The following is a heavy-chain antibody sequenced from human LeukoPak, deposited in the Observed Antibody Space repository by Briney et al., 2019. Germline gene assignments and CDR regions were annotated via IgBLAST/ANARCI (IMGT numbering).Heavy chain of an antibody. CDR2: INPNSGGT. J-gene: IGHJ6*03. Sequence: ASVKVSCKASGYTFTGYYIHWVRQAPGQGLEWMGWINPNSGGTNYAQKFQGRVTMTRDTSISTAYIELSRLRSDDTAVYYCSRGSSTSITYYMDVWGKGTTVTVSS. CDR3: SRGSSTSITYYMDV. V-gene: IGHV1-2*02. D-gene: IGHD2-2*01. CDR1: GYTFTGYY.